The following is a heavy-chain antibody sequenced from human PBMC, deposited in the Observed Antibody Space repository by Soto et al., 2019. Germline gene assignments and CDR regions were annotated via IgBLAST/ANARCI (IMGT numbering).Heavy chain of an antibody. D-gene: IGHD5-18*01. CDR1: GGYIRSDY. CDR2: IYYNGNT. J-gene: IGHJ4*02. CDR3: ARLAYSSGFTFDY. Sequence: SETLSLTCTVSGGYIRSDYWTWIRKHPGERLEWIGYIYYNGNTNYNSSLKSRVTISIDTSKNQFSLKLNSVTAADTAVYFCARLAYSSGFTFDYWGRGTLVTVSS. V-gene: IGHV4-59*01.